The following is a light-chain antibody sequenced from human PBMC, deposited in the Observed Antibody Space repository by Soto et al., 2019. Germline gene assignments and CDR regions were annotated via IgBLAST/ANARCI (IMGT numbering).Light chain of an antibody. Sequence: DIGMTQSPDSLAVSLGERATINCKSSQSILYTSNNKNYLAWYQQQPGQPPKLLIYWASTRQSGVPDRFSGSGSGTDFTLSISSLQADDVAVYYCEQYYTSPYTFGQGTRLEIK. J-gene: IGKJ2*01. V-gene: IGKV4-1*01. CDR3: EQYYTSPYT. CDR2: WAS. CDR1: QSILYTSNNKNY.